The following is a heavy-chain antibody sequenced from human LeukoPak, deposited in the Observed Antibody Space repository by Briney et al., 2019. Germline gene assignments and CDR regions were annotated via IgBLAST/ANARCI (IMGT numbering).Heavy chain of an antibody. CDR3: VRGDSTDV. V-gene: IGHV3-74*01. Sequence: GGSLRLSCVASGFSFNSYWIHWVRQGPGKGLVWVSRFKSGGTTTTFADSVKGRFTISRDNAKNTLYLLMNSLRVEDTAVYYCVRGDSTDVWGKGTTVTVSS. CDR1: GFSFNSYW. CDR2: FKSGGTTT. J-gene: IGHJ6*04.